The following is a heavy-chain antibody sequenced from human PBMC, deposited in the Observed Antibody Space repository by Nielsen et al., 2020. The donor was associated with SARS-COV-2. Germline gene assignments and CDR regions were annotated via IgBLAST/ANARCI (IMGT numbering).Heavy chain of an antibody. J-gene: IGHJ6*03. Sequence: WIRQPPGKGLEWIGYIYYSGSTYYNPSLKSRVTISVDTSKNQFSLKLSSVTAADTAVYYCAREGYHPRGYYYYSYYMDVWGKGTTVTVSS. D-gene: IGHD2-2*01. CDR2: IYYSGST. CDR3: AREGYHPRGYYYYSYYMDV. V-gene: IGHV4-31*02.